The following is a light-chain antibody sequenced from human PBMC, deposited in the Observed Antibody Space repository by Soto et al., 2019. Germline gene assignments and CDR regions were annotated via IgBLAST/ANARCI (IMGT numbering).Light chain of an antibody. J-gene: IGLJ1*01. V-gene: IGLV2-14*01. CDR2: EVS. CDR3: SSYTGDYVYV. Sequence: QSVLTQPASVSGSPGQSITISCTGTSSDVGGYNYVSWYQQYPGKAPKLMIYEVSNRPSGVSNRFSGSKSGNTASLTISGLQAEDEADYYCSSYTGDYVYVFGTGTKLTVL. CDR1: SSDVGGYNY.